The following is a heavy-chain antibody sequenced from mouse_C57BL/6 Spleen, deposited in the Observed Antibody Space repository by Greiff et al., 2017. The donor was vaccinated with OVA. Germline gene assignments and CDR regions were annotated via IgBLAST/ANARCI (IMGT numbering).Heavy chain of an antibody. CDR3: ARLGDAMDD. V-gene: IGHV5-6*01. CDR1: GFTFSSYG. J-gene: IGHJ4*01. CDR2: ISSGGSYT. Sequence: EVMLVESGGDLVKPGGSLKLSCAASGFTFSSYGMSWVRQTPDKRLEWVATISSGGSYTYYPDSVKGRFTISRDNAKNTLYLQMSSLKSEDTAMYYCARLGDAMDDWGQGTSVTVSS.